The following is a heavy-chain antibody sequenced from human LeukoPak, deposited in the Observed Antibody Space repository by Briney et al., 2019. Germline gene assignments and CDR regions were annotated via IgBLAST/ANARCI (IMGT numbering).Heavy chain of an antibody. CDR1: GFTYSDYY. CDR3: ARDEFLVVPAAVYYYYMDV. D-gene: IGHD2-2*01. Sequence: GGSLRLSCAASGFTYSDYYMSWIRQAPGKGLEWVSYISSSGSTIYYADSVKGRFTISRDNAKNSLYLQMNSLRAEDTAVYYCARDEFLVVPAAVYYYYMDVWGKGTTVTVSS. CDR2: ISSSGSTI. J-gene: IGHJ6*03. V-gene: IGHV3-11*04.